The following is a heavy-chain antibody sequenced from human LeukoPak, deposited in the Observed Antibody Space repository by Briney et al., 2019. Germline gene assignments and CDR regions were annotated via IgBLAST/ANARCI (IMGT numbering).Heavy chain of an antibody. CDR2: ISYSGST. J-gene: IGHJ4*02. CDR1: GGSISSYY. Sequence: SETLSLTCTASGGSISSYYWSWIRQPPGKGLEWIGYISYSGSTNYNPSLKSRVTISVDTSKNQFSLKLSSVTAADTAVYYCARYVWGSYPTFEDYWGQGTLVTVSS. V-gene: IGHV4-59*01. D-gene: IGHD3-16*02. CDR3: ARYVWGSYPTFEDY.